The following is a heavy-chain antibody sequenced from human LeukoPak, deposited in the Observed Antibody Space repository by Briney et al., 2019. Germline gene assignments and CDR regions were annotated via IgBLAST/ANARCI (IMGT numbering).Heavy chain of an antibody. J-gene: IGHJ4*02. CDR3: ARVRYYDSSGYYPFDY. D-gene: IGHD3-22*01. V-gene: IGHV1-69*06. CDR2: IIPIFGTA. Sequence: SVKVSCKASGGTFSSYAISWVRQAPGQGLEWMGGIIPIFGTANYAQKFQGRVTITADKSTSTAYMELSSLRSEDTAVYYCARVRYYDSSGYYPFDYWGQGTLVTVSS. CDR1: GGTFSSYA.